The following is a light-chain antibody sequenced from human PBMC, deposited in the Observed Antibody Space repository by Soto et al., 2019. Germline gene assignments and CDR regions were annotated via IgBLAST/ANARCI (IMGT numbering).Light chain of an antibody. CDR3: CSFAGSYTSYV. CDR2: DVS. V-gene: IGLV2-11*01. J-gene: IGLJ1*01. CDR1: SNY. Sequence: SVLTQPRSVSGSPGQSVTISCTGTSNYVSWYQQDPGKAPKLIIYDVSKRPSGVPDRFSGSKSGNTASLTISGLQAEDEADYFCCSFAGSYTSYVFGTGTKVTVL.